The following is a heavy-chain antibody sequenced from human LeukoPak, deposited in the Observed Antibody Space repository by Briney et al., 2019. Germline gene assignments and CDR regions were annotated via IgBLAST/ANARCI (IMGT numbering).Heavy chain of an antibody. J-gene: IGHJ4*02. Sequence: PGGSLRLSCEAPGFTFNTYWMSWVRQAPGKGLEWVASIKHDGSENYYVDSVNGRFTISRDNAKNSLFLQMTNLRVEDTAVYYCASTNCSGGSCYSIFDYWGQGTLVTVSS. CDR2: IKHDGSEN. V-gene: IGHV3-7*01. CDR3: ASTNCSGGSCYSIFDY. CDR1: GFTFNTYW. D-gene: IGHD2-15*01.